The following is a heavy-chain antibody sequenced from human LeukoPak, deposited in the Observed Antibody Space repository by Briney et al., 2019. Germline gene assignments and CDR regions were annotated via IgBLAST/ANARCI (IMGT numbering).Heavy chain of an antibody. D-gene: IGHD6-19*01. CDR3: ARHKRPQWLVLSGNWFAP. J-gene: IGHJ5*02. CDR1: GGSISSSSYY. CDR2: IYYSGST. Sequence: SETLSLTCTVSGGSISSSSYYWGWIRQPPGKGLEWIGSIYYSGSTYYNPSLKSRVTISVDTSKNQFSLKLSSVTAADTAVYYCARHKRPQWLVLSGNWFAPWGQGTLVTVSS. V-gene: IGHV4-39*01.